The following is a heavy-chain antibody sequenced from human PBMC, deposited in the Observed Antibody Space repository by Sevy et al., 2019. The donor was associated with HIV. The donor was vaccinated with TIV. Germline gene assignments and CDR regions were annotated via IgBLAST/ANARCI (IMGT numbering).Heavy chain of an antibody. CDR2: ISGSGGST. V-gene: IGHV3-23*01. D-gene: IGHD3-22*01. Sequence: GGSLRLSCAASGFTFSSYAMSWVRQAPGKGLEWVSAISGSGGSTYYADSVKGRFTISRDNSKNTLYLQMNSLRAEDMAVYYCAKGAIGITMIVVVISHLDYWGQGTLVTVSS. J-gene: IGHJ4*02. CDR1: GFTFSSYA. CDR3: AKGAIGITMIVVVISHLDY.